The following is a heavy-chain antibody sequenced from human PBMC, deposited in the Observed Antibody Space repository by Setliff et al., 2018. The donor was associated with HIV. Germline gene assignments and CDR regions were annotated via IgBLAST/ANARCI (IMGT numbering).Heavy chain of an antibody. D-gene: IGHD6-13*01. J-gene: IGHJ4*02. CDR3: ATGQQLVDFDY. Sequence: ASVKVSCKASGYTFTGYYMHWVRQAPGQGLEWMGRINPNGGGTNYAQKFQGRVTMTRDTSISTAYMELSRLRSDDTAVYYCATGQQLVDFDYWGQGTLVTVSS. CDR2: INPNGGGT. CDR1: GYTFTGYY. V-gene: IGHV1-2*06.